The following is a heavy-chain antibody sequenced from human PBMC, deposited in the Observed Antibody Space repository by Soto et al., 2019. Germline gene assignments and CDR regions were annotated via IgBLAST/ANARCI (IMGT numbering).Heavy chain of an antibody. J-gene: IGHJ4*02. D-gene: IGHD4-17*01. CDR1: GFTFSDYA. CDR2: IWHDGTNK. Sequence: QEQLVESGGGVVQPGRSLRLSCAASGFTFSDYAMHWVRQAPGKGLEWVAVIWHDGTNKYYADSMKGRFTISRDNSKNTLYLQMNSLRAEDTAVYYCTRPALLVTTFDYWGQGILVTVSS. V-gene: IGHV3-33*01. CDR3: TRPALLVTTFDY.